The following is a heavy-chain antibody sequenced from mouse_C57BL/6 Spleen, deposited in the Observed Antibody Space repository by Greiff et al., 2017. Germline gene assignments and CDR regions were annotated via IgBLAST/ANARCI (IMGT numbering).Heavy chain of an antibody. CDR1: GYTFTGYW. J-gene: IGHJ4*01. Sequence: QVQLQQSGAELMKPGASVKLSCKATGYTFTGYWIEWVKQRPGHGLEWIGEILPGSGSTNYNEKFKGKATFTADTSSNTAYMQLSSLTTEDSAIYYCARDITTVVATDYYAMDYWGQGTSVTVSS. CDR2: ILPGSGST. V-gene: IGHV1-9*01. D-gene: IGHD1-1*01. CDR3: ARDITTVVATDYYAMDY.